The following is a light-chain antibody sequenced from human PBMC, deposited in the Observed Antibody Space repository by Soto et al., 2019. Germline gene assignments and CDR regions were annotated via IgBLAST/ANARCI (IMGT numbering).Light chain of an antibody. J-gene: IGLJ1*01. V-gene: IGLV2-14*01. CDR1: SSDIGAYDY. CDR2: EVS. CDR3: SSYTSSSTVGV. Sequence: ALTQPASVSGSPGQSITVSCTGTSSDIGAYDYVSWYQQHPGKAPKVIISEVSKRPSGVSHRFSGSKSGNTASLTISGLQAEDEADYYCSSYTSSSTVGVFGTGTKVTVL.